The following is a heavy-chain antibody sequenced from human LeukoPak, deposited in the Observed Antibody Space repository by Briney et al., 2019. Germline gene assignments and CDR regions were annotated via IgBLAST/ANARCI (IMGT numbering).Heavy chain of an antibody. CDR2: ISGSGGST. V-gene: IGHV3-23*01. D-gene: IGHD1-26*01. J-gene: IGHJ5*02. CDR3: AKDGEGATTFNWFDP. Sequence: PGGSLRLSCAASGFTFSSYAMSWVRQAPGKGLEWVSAISGSGGSTYYADSVKGRFTISRDNSKNTLYLQMNSLRAEDTAVYYCAKDGEGATTFNWFDPWGQGTLVTVSS. CDR1: GFTFSSYA.